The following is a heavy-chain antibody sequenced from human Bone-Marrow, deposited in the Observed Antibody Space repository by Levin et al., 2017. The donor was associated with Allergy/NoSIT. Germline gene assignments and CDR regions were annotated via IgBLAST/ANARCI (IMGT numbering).Heavy chain of an antibody. D-gene: IGHD2-2*02. Sequence: GESLKISGEGSGDRFSNFWIGWVRQVPGKGLEWMGLIYVGDSETRYSPSFQGRVTITADTSIHTAYLHLSSLTASDSAIYYCARLTGVEAAALQNWGQGTLVTVSS. V-gene: IGHV5-51*01. J-gene: IGHJ4*02. CDR1: GDRFSNFW. CDR2: IYVGDSET. CDR3: ARLTGVEAAALQN.